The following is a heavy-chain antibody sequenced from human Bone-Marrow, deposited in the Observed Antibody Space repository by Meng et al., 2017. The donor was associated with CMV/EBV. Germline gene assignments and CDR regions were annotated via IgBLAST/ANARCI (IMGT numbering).Heavy chain of an antibody. V-gene: IGHV3-33*01. CDR1: GFTFSSYG. CDR2: IWYDGSNK. CDR3: ARHRTIFGVVINRRNQEQRRDWFDP. D-gene: IGHD3-3*01. J-gene: IGHJ5*02. Sequence: GGSLRLSCAASGFTFSSYGMHWVRQAPGKGLEWVAVIWYDGSNKYYADSVKGRFTISRDNAENSLYLQMSSLRAEDTAVYYCARHRTIFGVVINRRNQEQRRDWFDPWGQGTLVAVSS.